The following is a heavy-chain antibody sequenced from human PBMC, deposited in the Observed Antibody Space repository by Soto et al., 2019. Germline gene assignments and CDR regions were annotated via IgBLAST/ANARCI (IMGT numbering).Heavy chain of an antibody. D-gene: IGHD3-22*01. V-gene: IGHV1-69*13. CDR3: AEDYYDSSGYYGGVGY. CDR1: GGTFSSYA. Sequence: SVKVSCKASGGTFSSYAISWVRQAPGQGLEWMGGIIPIFGTANYAQKFQGRVTITADESTSTAYMELSSLRSEDTAVYYCAEDYYDSSGYYGGVGYWGQGTLVTVSS. J-gene: IGHJ4*02. CDR2: IIPIFGTA.